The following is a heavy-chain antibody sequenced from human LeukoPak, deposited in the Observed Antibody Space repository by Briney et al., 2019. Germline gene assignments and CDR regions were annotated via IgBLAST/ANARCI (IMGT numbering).Heavy chain of an antibody. Sequence: SETLSLTCTISGYSISSGYYWAWIRQPPGKGLEWIGYIYHSGSTNYNPSLKSRVTMSVDTSKNQFSLKLSSVTAADTAVYYCAREYYINWFDPWGQGTLATVSS. CDR1: GYSISSGYY. J-gene: IGHJ5*02. CDR2: IYHSGST. V-gene: IGHV4-38-2*02. CDR3: AREYYINWFDP. D-gene: IGHD3-10*01.